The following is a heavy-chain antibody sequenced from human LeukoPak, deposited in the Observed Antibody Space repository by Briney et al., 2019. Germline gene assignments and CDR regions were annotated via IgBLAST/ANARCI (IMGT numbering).Heavy chain of an antibody. CDR3: ARGVTIFGVVIIPARRNWFDP. J-gene: IGHJ5*02. Sequence: SETLSLTCAVYGGSFSGYYWSWIRQPPGKGLEWIGEINHSGSTNYNPSLKSRVTISVDTSKNQFSLKLSSVTAADTAVYYCARGVTIFGVVIIPARRNWFDPWGQGTLLTVSS. D-gene: IGHD3-3*01. V-gene: IGHV4-34*01. CDR1: GGSFSGYY. CDR2: INHSGST.